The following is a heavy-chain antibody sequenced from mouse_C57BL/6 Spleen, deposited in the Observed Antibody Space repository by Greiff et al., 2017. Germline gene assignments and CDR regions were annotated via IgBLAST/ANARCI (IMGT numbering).Heavy chain of an antibody. Sequence: EVNVVESGGDLVKPGGSLKLSCAASGFSFSSYGMSWVRQTPDKRLEWVATISSGGSYTYYPDSVKGRFTISRDNAKNTLYLQMSSLKSEDTAMYYCARRSIPYAMDYWGQGTSVTVSS. D-gene: IGHD2-10*02. CDR1: GFSFSSYG. CDR3: ARRSIPYAMDY. J-gene: IGHJ4*01. CDR2: ISSGGSYT. V-gene: IGHV5-6*02.